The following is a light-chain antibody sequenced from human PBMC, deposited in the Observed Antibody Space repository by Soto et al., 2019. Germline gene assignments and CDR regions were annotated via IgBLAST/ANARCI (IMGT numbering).Light chain of an antibody. CDR3: QNHNSAPLT. V-gene: IGKV1-27*01. Sequence: DIQMTQSPSSLSASVGDRVTITCRASQGIGNYLAWYQQKPGNLPQLLIHTASTLHSGVPSRFSGSGSGTHFALTISNLQPEDVATDYCQNHNSAPLTFGGGTKVEIK. J-gene: IGKJ4*01. CDR1: QGIGNY. CDR2: TAS.